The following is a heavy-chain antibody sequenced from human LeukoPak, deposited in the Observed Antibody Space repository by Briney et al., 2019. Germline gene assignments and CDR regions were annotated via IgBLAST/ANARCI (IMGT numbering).Heavy chain of an antibody. CDR3: ARYAYYDSSGYVDY. J-gene: IGHJ4*02. Sequence: ASVKASCKASGGTFSSYAISWVRQATGQGLEWMGWMNPNSGNTGYAQKFQGRVTITRNTSISTAYMELSSLRSEDTAVYYCARYAYYDSSGYVDYWGQGTLVTVSS. D-gene: IGHD3-22*01. V-gene: IGHV1-8*03. CDR2: MNPNSGNT. CDR1: GGTFSSYA.